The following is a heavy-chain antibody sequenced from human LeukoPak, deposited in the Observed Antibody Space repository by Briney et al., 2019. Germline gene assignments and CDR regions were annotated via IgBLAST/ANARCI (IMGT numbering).Heavy chain of an antibody. CDR1: GYTFTSYG. V-gene: IGHV1-18*01. J-gene: IGHJ4*02. CDR3: ARVESGTVTTEFDY. Sequence: ASVKVSCKASGYTFTSYGISWVRQAPGQGLEWMGWISAYNGNTNYAQKLQGRVTMTTDTSTSTAYMELRSLRSDDTAVYYCARVESGTVTTEFDYWGQGTLVTVSS. CDR2: ISAYNGNT. D-gene: IGHD4-17*01.